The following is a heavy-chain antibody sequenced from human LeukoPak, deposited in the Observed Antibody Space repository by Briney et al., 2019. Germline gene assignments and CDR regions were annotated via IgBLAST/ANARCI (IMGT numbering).Heavy chain of an antibody. V-gene: IGHV3-33*01. CDR1: GFTFSNCG. D-gene: IGHD5-12*01. J-gene: IGHJ4*02. Sequence: GGSLRLSFAASGFTFSNCGMHWVRQAPGKGLAWVAVIWDDGSHKYYADSVKGRFTISSDNSKNTLYLQMNSLRAEDTAVYYCPSCSSATPFDYWGQGTLVTVSS. CDR2: IWDDGSHK. CDR3: PSCSSATPFDY.